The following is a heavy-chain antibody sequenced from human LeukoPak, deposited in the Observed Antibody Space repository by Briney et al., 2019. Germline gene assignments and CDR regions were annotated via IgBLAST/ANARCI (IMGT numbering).Heavy chain of an antibody. V-gene: IGHV3-23*01. D-gene: IGHD3-22*01. CDR2: ISGSGGST. Sequence: PGGSLRLSCAASGFTFSSYAMSWVRQAPGKGLEWVSAISGSGGSTYYADSVKGRFTISRGNSKNTLYLQMNSLRAEDTAVYYCAKRETYYYDSSGYWLDYWGQGTLATVSS. CDR1: GFTFSSYA. J-gene: IGHJ4*02. CDR3: AKRETYYYDSSGYWLDY.